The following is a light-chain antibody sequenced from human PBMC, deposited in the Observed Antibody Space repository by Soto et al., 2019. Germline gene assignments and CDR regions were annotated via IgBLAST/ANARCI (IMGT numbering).Light chain of an antibody. V-gene: IGKV1-5*01. CDR3: QQYNSYSGT. CDR1: QSISSW. Sequence: DIQMTQSPSTLSASVGDRVTITCRASQSISSWLAWYQQKPGKAPKLLIYEASNLESGVPSRFSGSGSGTEFTLSISSLQPDDFATYYCQQYNSYSGTFGQGTKVDIK. J-gene: IGKJ1*01. CDR2: EAS.